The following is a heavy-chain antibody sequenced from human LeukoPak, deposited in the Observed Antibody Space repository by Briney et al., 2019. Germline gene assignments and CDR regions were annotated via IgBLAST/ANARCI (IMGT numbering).Heavy chain of an antibody. CDR1: GASISSGGYY. V-gene: IGHV4-61*08. J-gene: IGHJ4*02. CDR3: ARAGIAGTTFDY. D-gene: IGHD1-1*01. Sequence: SETLSLTCTVSGASISSGGYYWSWIRQHPGKGLEWIGYISYSGSTDYNPSLKSRVTISVDTSKNQFSLKLSSVTAADTAVYYCARAGIAGTTFDYWGQGTLVTVSS. CDR2: ISYSGST.